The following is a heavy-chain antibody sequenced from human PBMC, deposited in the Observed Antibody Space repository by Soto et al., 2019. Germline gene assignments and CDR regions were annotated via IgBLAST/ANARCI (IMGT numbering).Heavy chain of an antibody. CDR2: IIPIIGAA. Sequence: QVQLVQSGAEVRKPGSSVKVSCKASGGTFSNSAISWVRQARGQGLEWMAMIIPIIGAAKYAQKFKGRVTITADDSTTTAYMQLSSLRSEDTAVYYCARGGGVAGPGTPAYWGQGTLVTVSS. J-gene: IGHJ4*02. D-gene: IGHD3-16*01. V-gene: IGHV1-69*11. CDR3: ARGGGVAGPGTPAY. CDR1: GGTFSNSA.